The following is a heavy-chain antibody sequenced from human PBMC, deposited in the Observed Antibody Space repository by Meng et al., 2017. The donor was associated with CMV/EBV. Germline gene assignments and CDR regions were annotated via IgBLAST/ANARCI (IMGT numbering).Heavy chain of an antibody. J-gene: IGHJ4*02. D-gene: IGHD3-22*01. Sequence: SETLSLTGTVSGGSISSYYWSWIRQPPGKGLEWIGYIYYSGSTNYNPSLKSRVTISVDTSKNQFSLKLSSVTAADTAVYYCARGLRNYYDSSGPAYYFDYWGQGTLVTVSS. V-gene: IGHV4-59*01. CDR1: GGSISSYY. CDR2: IYYSGST. CDR3: ARGLRNYYDSSGPAYYFDY.